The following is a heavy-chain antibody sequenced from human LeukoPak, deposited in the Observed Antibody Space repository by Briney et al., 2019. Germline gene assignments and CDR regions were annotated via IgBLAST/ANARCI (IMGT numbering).Heavy chain of an antibody. CDR1: GFTFSSYS. D-gene: IGHD6-19*01. Sequence: PGRSLRLSCAASGFTFSSYSMNWVRQAPGKGLEWVSSISSSSSYIYYADSVKGRFTISRDNAKNSLYLQMNSLRAEDTAVYYCARDEGYSSGCYCMGYWGQGTLVTVSS. CDR3: ARDEGYSSGCYCMGY. CDR2: ISSSSSYI. V-gene: IGHV3-21*01. J-gene: IGHJ4*02.